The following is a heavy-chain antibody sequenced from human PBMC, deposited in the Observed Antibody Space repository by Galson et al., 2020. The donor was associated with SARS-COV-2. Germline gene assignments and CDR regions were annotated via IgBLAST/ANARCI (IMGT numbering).Heavy chain of an antibody. V-gene: IGHV3-30*04. CDR2: ISFDGSNK. J-gene: IGHJ6*02. D-gene: IGHD3-10*01. CDR3: ARVEVTIYYHYYGMDV. CDR1: GFALSTYA. Sequence: AGSLRLSCVASGFALSTYAMHWVRQAPGKGLEWVAIISFDGSNKDYADSVKGRFTISRDNYKNTLYLQINSLRVEDTAVYYCARVEVTIYYHYYGMDVWGQGTTVTVPS.